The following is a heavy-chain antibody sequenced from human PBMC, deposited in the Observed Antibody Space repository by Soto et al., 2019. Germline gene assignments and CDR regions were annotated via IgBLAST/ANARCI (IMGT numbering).Heavy chain of an antibody. V-gene: IGHV2-5*02. CDR1: GFSLTNNGEA. Sequence: SGPTLVNPTQTLTLTCTFSGFSLTNNGEAVGWFRQSPGKALEWLVLIYWDDDNRYNPTLRTRLSTTKDTSKNQVVLTLTNMDPVDTATYYCARYVATSPAGWFEPWGQGIPVTVSS. J-gene: IGHJ5*02. D-gene: IGHD3-10*02. CDR3: ARYVATSPAGWFEP. CDR2: IYWDDDN.